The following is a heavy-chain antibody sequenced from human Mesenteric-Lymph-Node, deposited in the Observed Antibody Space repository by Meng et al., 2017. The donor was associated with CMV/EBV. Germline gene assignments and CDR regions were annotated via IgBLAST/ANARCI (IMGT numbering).Heavy chain of an antibody. CDR3: ARDNVNPEGFDP. CDR2: INPKTGGR. D-gene: IGHD2/OR15-2a*01. CDR1: GYTFIDYY. Sequence: QVQLVQSGAEVKKPGASVRVSCRASGYTFIDYYINWVRQAPGKGLEWMGRINPKTGGRSYAQNFQGRVTMTRDTSISTAYMELGRLTSDDTAVYYCARDNVNPEGFDPWGQGTLVTVSS. V-gene: IGHV1-2*06. J-gene: IGHJ5*02.